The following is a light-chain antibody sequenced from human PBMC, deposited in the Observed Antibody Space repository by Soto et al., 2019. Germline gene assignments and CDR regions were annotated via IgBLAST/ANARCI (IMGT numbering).Light chain of an antibody. CDR2: RNN. CDR1: SSNIGSNY. V-gene: IGLV1-47*01. CDR3: AAWDDSLSGVV. J-gene: IGLJ2*01. Sequence: QSVLTQPPSASGTLGQRVTISCSGSSSNIGSNYVYWYQQVPGTAPKLLIYRNNQRPSGVPDRFSGSKSGTSASLAISGLRSEDEADYYCAAWDDSLSGVVFGGGTKLTVL.